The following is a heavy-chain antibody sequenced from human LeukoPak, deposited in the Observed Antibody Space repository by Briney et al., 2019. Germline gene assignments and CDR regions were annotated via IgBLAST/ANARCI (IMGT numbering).Heavy chain of an antibody. V-gene: IGHV4-59*01. CDR3: ATNTGTVFDY. Sequence: SETLSLTCTVSGDFITASYWGWIRQPPGKGLEWIGYVYYSGSTEYNPSLRSRVTISLEMSKHQFSLNVTSVTAADTAVYYCATNTGTVFDYWGQGALVTVSS. J-gene: IGHJ4*02. CDR1: GDFITASY. CDR2: VYYSGST. D-gene: IGHD7-27*01.